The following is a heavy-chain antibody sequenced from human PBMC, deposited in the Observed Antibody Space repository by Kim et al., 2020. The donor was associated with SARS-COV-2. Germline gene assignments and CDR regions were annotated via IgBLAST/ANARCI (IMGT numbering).Heavy chain of an antibody. Sequence: GGSLRLSCAASGFTFSTYWMYWVRQAPGKGLVCVSRINTDGSSTTYADSVKGRFTISRDNAKNTLYLQMNSPRGEDTAVYYCARGDISYGMDVWGQGTTV. CDR1: GFTFSTYW. J-gene: IGHJ6*02. CDR2: INTDGSST. V-gene: IGHV3-74*01. D-gene: IGHD2-15*01. CDR3: ARGDISYGMDV.